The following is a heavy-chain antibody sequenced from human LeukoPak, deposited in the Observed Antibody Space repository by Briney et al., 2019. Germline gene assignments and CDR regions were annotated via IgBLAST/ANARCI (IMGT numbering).Heavy chain of an antibody. Sequence: SETLSLTCAVSGGSISSGGYSWSWIRQPPGKGLEWIGYIYHSGSTYYNPSLKSRVTISVDRSKNQFSLKLSSVTAADTAVYYCAKAGGGWYFFDHWGLGTLVTVSS. CDR1: GGSISSGGYS. J-gene: IGHJ4*02. CDR3: AKAGGGWYFFDH. V-gene: IGHV4-30-2*01. D-gene: IGHD6-19*01. CDR2: IYHSGST.